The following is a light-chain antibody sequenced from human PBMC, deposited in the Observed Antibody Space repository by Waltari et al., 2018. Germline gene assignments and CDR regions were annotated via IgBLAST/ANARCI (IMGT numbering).Light chain of an antibody. CDR1: QSITTY. CDR3: QQSSNTPPT. J-gene: IGKJ1*01. CDR2: GAS. V-gene: IGKV1-39*01. Sequence: QMTRSPSSLSASVGDRVIITCWASQSITTYLNWYQQKSGKTPNILIYGASSLRSGVPSRFSGSGSGTDFTLTISSLQLEDFATYYCQQSSNTPPTFGQGTKVEVK.